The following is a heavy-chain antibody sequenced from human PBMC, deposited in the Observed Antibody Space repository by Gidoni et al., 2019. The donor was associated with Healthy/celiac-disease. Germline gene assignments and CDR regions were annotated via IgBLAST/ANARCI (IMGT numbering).Heavy chain of an antibody. J-gene: IGHJ6*03. V-gene: IGHV4-39*01. CDR2: IYYSGST. D-gene: IGHD2-2*01. Sequence: QLQLQESGPGLVKPSETLSLTCTVSGGPISSGRYYWGWIRQPPGKGLEWIGSIYYSGSTYYNPSLKSRDTISVDTSKNQYSLKLSSVTAADTAVYYCARHMATAMEYYYYYYMDVWGKGTTVTVSS. CDR1: GGPISSGRYY. CDR3: ARHMATAMEYYYYYYMDV.